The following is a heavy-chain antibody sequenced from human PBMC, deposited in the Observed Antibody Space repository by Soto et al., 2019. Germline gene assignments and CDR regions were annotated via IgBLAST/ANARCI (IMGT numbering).Heavy chain of an antibody. CDR1: GGSISSGGYY. D-gene: IGHD3-9*01. CDR2: IYYSGST. J-gene: IGHJ1*01. V-gene: IGHV4-61*08. CDR3: ATGEGGNVLRFFDWFF. Sequence: SETLSLTCTVSGGSISSGGYYWSWIRQHPGKGLEWIGYIYYSGSTYYSPSLQSRVTISVDRSNNQFSLKLSSVTAADTAVYYCATGEGGNVLRFFDWFFWGRGTLVTVSS.